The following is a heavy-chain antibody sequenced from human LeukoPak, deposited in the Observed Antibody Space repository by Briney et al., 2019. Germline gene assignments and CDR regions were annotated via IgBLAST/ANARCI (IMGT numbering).Heavy chain of an antibody. Sequence: SETLSLTCAVSGGSISSGGYSWSWLRQPPGKGLEWIGYIYHSGSTYYNPSLKSRVTISVDRSKNQFSLKLSSVTAADTAVYYCARGLGNYDYAFDYWGQGTLVTVSS. J-gene: IGHJ4*02. V-gene: IGHV4-30-2*01. D-gene: IGHD3-16*01. CDR1: GGSISSGGYS. CDR2: IYHSGST. CDR3: ARGLGNYDYAFDY.